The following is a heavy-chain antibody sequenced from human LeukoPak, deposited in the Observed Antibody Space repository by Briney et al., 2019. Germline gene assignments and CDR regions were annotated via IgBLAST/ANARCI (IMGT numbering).Heavy chain of an antibody. CDR2: IIPIFGTA. CDR1: GGTFSSYA. CDR3: ARRSTGYYFDY. J-gene: IGHJ4*02. V-gene: IGHV1-69*13. Sequence: ASVNVSCKASGGTFSSYAISWVRQAPGQGLEWMGGIIPIFGTANYAQKFKGRVTITADESTSTAYMELSSLRSEDTAVYYCARRSTGYYFDYWGQGTLVTVSS. D-gene: IGHD1-14*01.